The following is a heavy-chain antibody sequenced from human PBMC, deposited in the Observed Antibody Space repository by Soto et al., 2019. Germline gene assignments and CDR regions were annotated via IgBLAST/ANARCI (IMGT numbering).Heavy chain of an antibody. CDR1: GGTFSSYT. D-gene: IGHD4-17*01. J-gene: IGHJ5*02. CDR2: IIPILGIA. Sequence: ASVKVSCKASGGTFSSYTISWVRQAPGQGLEWMGRIIPILGIANYAQKFQGRVTITADKSTSTAYMELSSLRSEDTAVYYCAREDYAKLGEVGCWFDPWGQGTLVTVSS. CDR3: AREDYAKLGEVGCWFDP. V-gene: IGHV1-69*04.